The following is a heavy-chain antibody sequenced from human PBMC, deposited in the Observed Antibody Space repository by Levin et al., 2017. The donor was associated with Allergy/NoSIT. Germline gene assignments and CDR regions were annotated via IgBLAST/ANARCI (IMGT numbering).Heavy chain of an antibody. CDR1: GFTFSRSG. CDR3: EKEATRVRDFDS. D-gene: IGHD2-15*01. CDR2: IAYDGSTT. J-gene: IGHJ4*02. Sequence: GGSLRLSCTASGFTFSRSGMHWVRQAPGKGLEWVAYIAYDGSTTYSADSVKGRFTIARDNRRNTLYLHMSSLRPQDTALYYCEKEATRVRDFDSWGQGALVSVSS. V-gene: IGHV3-30*18.